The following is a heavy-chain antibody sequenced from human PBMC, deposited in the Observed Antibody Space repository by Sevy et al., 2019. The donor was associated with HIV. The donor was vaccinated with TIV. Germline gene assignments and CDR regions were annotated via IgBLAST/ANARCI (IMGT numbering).Heavy chain of an antibody. CDR1: GGTFSSYA. Sequence: ASVKVSCKASGGTFSSYAISWVRQAPGQGLEWMGGIIPIFGTANYAQKFQGRVTITADESTSTAYMELSSLRSEDTAVYYCARLTMVVGGPDYWGQGTLVTVSS. D-gene: IGHD3-16*01. CDR2: IIPIFGTA. V-gene: IGHV1-69*13. J-gene: IGHJ4*02. CDR3: ARLTMVVGGPDY.